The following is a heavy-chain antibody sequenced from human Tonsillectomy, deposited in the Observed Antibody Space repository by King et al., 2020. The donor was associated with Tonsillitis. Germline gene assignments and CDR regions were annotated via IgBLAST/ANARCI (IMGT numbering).Heavy chain of an antibody. CDR2: ISGSGGST. CDR1: GFTFSSYA. CDR3: AKSACSSTRCHVLAWFDP. J-gene: IGHJ5*02. Sequence: VQLVESGGGLVQPGGSLRLSCAASGFTFSSYAMSWVRQAPGKGLEWASAISGSGGSTYYADSVKGRFTISRDNSKNTLYLQMNSLRAEDTAVYYCAKSACSSTRCHVLAWFDPWGQGTLVTVSS. V-gene: IGHV3-23*04. D-gene: IGHD2-2*01.